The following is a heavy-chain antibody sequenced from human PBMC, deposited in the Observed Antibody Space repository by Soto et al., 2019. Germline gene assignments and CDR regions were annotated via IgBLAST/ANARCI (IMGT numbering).Heavy chain of an antibody. J-gene: IGHJ4*02. CDR3: ARETIVGVSPPPYYFDY. D-gene: IGHD1-26*01. V-gene: IGHV1-18*01. Sequence: QVQLVQSGAEVKKPGASVKVSCKASGYTFTSYDISWVRQAPGQGLEWMGWISAYNGNTNYAQKLQGRVTMTTDTSTSTAYMELRSLRSDDTAVYYCARETIVGVSPPPYYFDYWGQGTLVTVSS. CDR1: GYTFTSYD. CDR2: ISAYNGNT.